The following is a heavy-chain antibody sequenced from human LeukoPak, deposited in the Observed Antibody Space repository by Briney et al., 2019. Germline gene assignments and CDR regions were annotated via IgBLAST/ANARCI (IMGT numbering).Heavy chain of an antibody. J-gene: IGHJ5*02. V-gene: IGHV4-59*12. CDR3: AARIVGATTNWFDP. Sequence: PSETLSLTCTVSGGSISSYYWSWIRQPPGKGLEWIGNIYYSGSTNYNPSLKSRVTISVDTSKNQFSLKLSSVTAADTAVYYCAARIVGATTNWFDPWGQGTLVTVSS. CDR2: IYYSGST. CDR1: GGSISSYY. D-gene: IGHD1-26*01.